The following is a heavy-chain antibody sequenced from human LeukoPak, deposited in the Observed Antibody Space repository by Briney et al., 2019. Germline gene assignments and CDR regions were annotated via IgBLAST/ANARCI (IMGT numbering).Heavy chain of an antibody. Sequence: SETLSLTCTVSGGSISSSSYYWGWIRQPPGKGLEWIGSIYYSGSTYYNPSLKSRVTISVDTSKNQFSLKLSSVTAADTAVYYCAREGYCTNGVCSLDPWGQGTLVTVSS. V-gene: IGHV4-39*07. CDR1: GGSISSSSYY. D-gene: IGHD2-8*01. CDR2: IYYSGST. J-gene: IGHJ5*02. CDR3: AREGYCTNGVCSLDP.